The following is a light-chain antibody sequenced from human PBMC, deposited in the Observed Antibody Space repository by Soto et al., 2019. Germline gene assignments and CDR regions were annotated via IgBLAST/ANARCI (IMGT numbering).Light chain of an antibody. CDR1: QSVRSK. J-gene: IGKJ5*01. CDR3: QQYNNWPPIT. Sequence: EIVMTQSPGTLSVSPGERATLSCRAIQSVRSKLAWYQQKPGQAPRLLIYDASTRATGIPARFSGSGSGTEFTLTISSLQSEDFAVYYCQQYNNWPPITFGQGTRLAIK. V-gene: IGKV3-15*01. CDR2: DAS.